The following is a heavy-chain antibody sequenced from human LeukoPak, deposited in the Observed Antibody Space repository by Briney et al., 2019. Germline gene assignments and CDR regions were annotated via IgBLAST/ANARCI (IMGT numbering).Heavy chain of an antibody. CDR1: GFTFRNYW. J-gene: IGHJ4*02. CDR3: ARHPNSNWDY. Sequence: PGGSLRLSCAASGFTFRNYWMSWVRPVPGKGLEWVVNINEGGNEKNYVDSVKGRFTASRDNAQNSLYLQMNSLRVEDTAVYYCARHPNSNWDYWGQGTLVTVSS. V-gene: IGHV3-7*03. D-gene: IGHD6-13*01. CDR2: INEGGNEK.